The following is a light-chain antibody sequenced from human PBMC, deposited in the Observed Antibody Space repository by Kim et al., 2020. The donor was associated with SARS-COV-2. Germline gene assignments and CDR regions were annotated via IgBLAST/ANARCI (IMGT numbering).Light chain of an antibody. V-gene: IGKV3-11*01. CDR2: DAS. CDR3: QQRSNWVT. Sequence: SVAPGERATLSCRASQSVRNYLAWYQQKPGQAPRLLIYDASNRVTGTPARFSGSGSGTDFTLTISSLEPEDFAVYYCQQRSNWVTFGGGTKVDIK. CDR1: QSVRNY. J-gene: IGKJ4*01.